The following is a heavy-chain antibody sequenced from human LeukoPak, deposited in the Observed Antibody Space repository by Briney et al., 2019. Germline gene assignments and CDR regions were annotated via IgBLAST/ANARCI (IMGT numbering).Heavy chain of an antibody. CDR3: ARVKTAQTYYDFWSGYYWNDAFDI. CDR1: GYTYTSYD. J-gene: IGHJ3*02. V-gene: IGHV1-8*01. Sequence: ASVKVSCKASGYTYTSYDINWVRQATGQGLEWMGWMNPNSGNTGYTQKFQGRVTMTRNTSISTAYMELGSLRSEDTAVYYCARVKTAQTYYDFWSGYYWNDAFDIWGQGTMVTVSS. D-gene: IGHD3-3*01. CDR2: MNPNSGNT.